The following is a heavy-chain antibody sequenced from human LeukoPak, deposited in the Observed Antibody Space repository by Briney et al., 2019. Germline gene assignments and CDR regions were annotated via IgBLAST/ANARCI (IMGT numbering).Heavy chain of an antibody. J-gene: IGHJ4*02. Sequence: PGGSLRLSCAASGFTVSSNYMSWVRQAPGKGLEWVSVIYSGGSTYYADSVKGRFTISRDNSKNTLYLQMNSLRAEDTAVCYCARDKWGAVAGLDYWAREPWSPSPQ. CDR1: GFTVSSNY. D-gene: IGHD6-19*01. V-gene: IGHV3-53*01. CDR2: IYSGGST. CDR3: ARDKWGAVAGLDY.